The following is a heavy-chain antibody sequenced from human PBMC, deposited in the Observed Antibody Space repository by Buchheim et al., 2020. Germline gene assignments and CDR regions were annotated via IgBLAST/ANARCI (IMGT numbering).Heavy chain of an antibody. J-gene: IGHJ6*02. CDR3: ARGRDPEYSSSSYYYYYGMDV. V-gene: IGHV4-31*03. CDR1: GGSISSGGYY. D-gene: IGHD6-6*01. Sequence: QVQLQESGPGLVKPSQTLSLTCTVSGGSISSGGYYWSWIRQHPGKGLEWIGYIDYSGSTYYNPSLKSRVTISVDTSKNQFSLKLSSVTAADTAVYYCARGRDPEYSSSSYYYYYGMDVWGQGTT. CDR2: IDYSGST.